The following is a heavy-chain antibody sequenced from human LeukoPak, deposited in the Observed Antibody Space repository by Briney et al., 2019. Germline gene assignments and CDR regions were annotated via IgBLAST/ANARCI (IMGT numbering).Heavy chain of an antibody. CDR3: IVYYDSSGFDY. Sequence: GGSLRLSCVASGFTFSRHGMNWVRQAPGKGLEWVSGISPNDVITYYADSVKGRFTISRDNSKNTLYLQMNSLRAEDTAVYYCIVYYDSSGFDYWGQGTLVTVSS. V-gene: IGHV3-23*01. CDR2: ISPNDVIT. CDR1: GFTFSRHG. D-gene: IGHD3-22*01. J-gene: IGHJ4*02.